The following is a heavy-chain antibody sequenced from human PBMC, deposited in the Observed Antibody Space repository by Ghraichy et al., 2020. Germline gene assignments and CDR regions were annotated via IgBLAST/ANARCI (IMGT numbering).Heavy chain of an antibody. D-gene: IGHD4-11*01. CDR1: GASISDSSTSYY. CDR3: ARHEYSNYNWFDP. J-gene: IGHJ5*02. Sequence: ETLSLTCTVSGASISDSSTSYYWGWIRQPPGKGLEWIASIYYSGSPYYNPSLKSRATISVDTSKNQFSLNLTSVTAADTAVYYCARHEYSNYNWFDPWGQGTLVTVSS. V-gene: IGHV4-39*01. CDR2: IYYSGSP.